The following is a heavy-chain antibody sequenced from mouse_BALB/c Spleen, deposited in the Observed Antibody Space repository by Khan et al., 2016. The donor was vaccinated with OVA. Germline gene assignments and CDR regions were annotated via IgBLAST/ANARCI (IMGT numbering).Heavy chain of an antibody. V-gene: IGHV2-9*02. D-gene: IGHD1-3*01. J-gene: IGHJ2*01. CDR3: ARLEDI. Sequence: VQLQESGPGLVAPSQSLSITCTVSGFSLTSYGVHWVRQPPGKGLEWLGVIWAGGSTNYNSALMSRLSISKDNAKSQVFLTINGLQTNDTAMYYCARLEDIWGQGTTLTVSS. CDR2: IWAGGST. CDR1: GFSLTSYG.